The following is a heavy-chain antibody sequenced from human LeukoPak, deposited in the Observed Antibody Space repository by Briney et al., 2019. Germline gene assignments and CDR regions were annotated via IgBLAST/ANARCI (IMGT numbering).Heavy chain of an antibody. Sequence: GGSLRLSCAASGFTFSSYAMHWVRQAPGKGLEWVANIKQDGSEKYYVDSVKGRFTISRDNAKNSLYLQMNSLRAEDTAVYYCARDPDYDSSGYYYYYGMDVWGQGTTVTVSS. CDR2: IKQDGSEK. J-gene: IGHJ6*02. CDR3: ARDPDYDSSGYYYYYGMDV. V-gene: IGHV3-7*01. CDR1: GFTFSSYA. D-gene: IGHD3-22*01.